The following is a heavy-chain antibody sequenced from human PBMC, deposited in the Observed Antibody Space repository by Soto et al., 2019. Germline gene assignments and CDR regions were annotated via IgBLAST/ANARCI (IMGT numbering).Heavy chain of an antibody. Sequence: SETLSLTCAVYGGSFSGYYWSWIRQPPGKGLEWIGEINHSGSTNYNPSLKSRVTISVDTSKNQFSLKLSSVTAADTAVYYCARVSAAWNYYHEGIDVRGQGSSVIVSS. CDR1: GGSFSGYY. V-gene: IGHV4-34*01. J-gene: IGHJ6*02. D-gene: IGHD6-13*01. CDR3: ARVSAAWNYYHEGIDV. CDR2: INHSGST.